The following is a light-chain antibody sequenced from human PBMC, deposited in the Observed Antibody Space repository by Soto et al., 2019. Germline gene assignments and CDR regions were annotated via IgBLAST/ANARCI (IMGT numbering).Light chain of an antibody. Sequence: DIQMTQSPSSLSASVGDRVTITCRASQGISNYLAWYQQKPGKVPKLLIYAASTLQSGVPSRFSGSGSGTDFTLTISSNYCQRYSTAPWAFGPGTKVDLK. J-gene: IGKJ3*01. CDR2: AAS. V-gene: IGKV1-27*01. CDR3: A. CDR1: QGISNY.